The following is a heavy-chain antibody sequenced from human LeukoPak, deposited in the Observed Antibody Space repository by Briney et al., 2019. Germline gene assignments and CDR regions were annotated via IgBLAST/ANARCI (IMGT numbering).Heavy chain of an antibody. CDR2: IYTGGSX. CDR1: GFTVSNXY. CDR3: ARDLGITY. Sequence: GGSLRLSCAASGFTVSNXYXSWVRQXPXXGLEWVSVIYTGGSXXXADSXKGXFTIXRDNSKNTLYLQMNSLRAEDTAVYYCARDLGITYWGQGTLVTVSS. J-gene: IGHJ4*02. V-gene: IGHV3-66*01. D-gene: IGHD7-27*01.